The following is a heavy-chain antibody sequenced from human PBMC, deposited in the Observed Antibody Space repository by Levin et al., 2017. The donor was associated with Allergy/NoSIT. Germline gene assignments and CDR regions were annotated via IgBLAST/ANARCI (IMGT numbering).Heavy chain of an antibody. J-gene: IGHJ2*01. D-gene: IGHD2-21*02. Sequence: GGSLRLSCAASGFTFSTYWMSWVRQAPGKGLEWVANIKQDGSVKYYVDSVKGRFTISRDNANNSLYLQMNNLRVEDTALYYCVRDPRDSSYSYFDLWGRGTLVSVSS. CDR2: IKQDGSVK. CDR3: VRDPRDSSYSYFDL. CDR1: GFTFSTYW. V-gene: IGHV3-7*01.